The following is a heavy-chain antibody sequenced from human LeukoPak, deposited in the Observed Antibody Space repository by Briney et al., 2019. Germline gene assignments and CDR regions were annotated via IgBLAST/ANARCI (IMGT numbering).Heavy chain of an antibody. CDR3: ARESFFFDY. CDR2: IYYSGST. CDR1: GGSISSYY. V-gene: IGHV4-59*01. Sequence: SETLSLTCTVSGGSISSYYWSWIRQPPGKGLEWIGYIYYSGSTNYNPSLKSRVTISVDTSKNQFSLKLSSVTAADTAVYYCARESFFFDYWGQGTLVTVSS. J-gene: IGHJ4*02. D-gene: IGHD3-16*02.